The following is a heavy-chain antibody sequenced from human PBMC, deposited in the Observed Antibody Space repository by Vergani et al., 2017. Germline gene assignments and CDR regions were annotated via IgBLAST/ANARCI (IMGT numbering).Heavy chain of an antibody. D-gene: IGHD2-15*01. CDR2: TRYDGIVE. CDR3: ATAGAAYCRGASCYDFFEY. CDR1: GFTFTNYG. J-gene: IGHJ4*02. Sequence: VQLVESGGGVVQPGGSLRLSCAASGFTFTNYGMHWVRQAPGKGLEWVAFTRYDGIVEYYGDSVRGGFTISRDNSKNTLYLQMNRLRPEDTAVYYCATAGAAYCRGASCYDFFEYWGQGTLVTVAS. V-gene: IGHV3-30*02.